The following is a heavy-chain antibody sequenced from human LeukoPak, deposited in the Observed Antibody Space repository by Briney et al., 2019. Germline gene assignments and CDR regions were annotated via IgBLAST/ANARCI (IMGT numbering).Heavy chain of an antibody. CDR1: GFAFSRYG. D-gene: IGHD7-27*01. CDR3: AKDDGLTGIDY. V-gene: IGHV3-23*01. CDR2: ISDRDHNT. J-gene: IGHJ4*02. Sequence: GGSLRLSCAASGFAFSRYGMHWGRQAPGKGLAWVSSISDRDHNTYYADSVKGRFTISRDNSKNTVYLQMNSLRAEDTAVYYCAKDDGLTGIDYWGQGTLVTVSS.